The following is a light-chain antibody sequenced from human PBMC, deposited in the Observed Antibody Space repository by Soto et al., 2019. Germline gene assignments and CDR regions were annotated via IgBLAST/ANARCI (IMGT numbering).Light chain of an antibody. CDR3: SSYTSSSTRV. CDR2: EVT. J-gene: IGLJ1*01. CDR1: SSDVGAYDY. Sequence: QSALTQPASVSGSPGQSIAISCTGTSSDVGAYDYVSWYQQHPDKAPKLIIYEVTKRPSGVSNRFSGSKSVNTATLTISGLQAGDEAYYYCSSYTSSSTRVFGTGTKLTVL. V-gene: IGLV2-14*03.